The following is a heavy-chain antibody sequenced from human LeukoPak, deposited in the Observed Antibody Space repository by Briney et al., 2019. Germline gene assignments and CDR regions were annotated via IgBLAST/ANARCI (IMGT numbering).Heavy chain of an antibody. J-gene: IGHJ4*02. CDR1: GGSISGYY. CDR2: IHYTGST. CDR3: ARLSEDTVVLPAAMAHYFDY. V-gene: IGHV4-59*08. Sequence: PSETLSLTCTVSGGSISGYYWSWIRQPPGKGLQFIGYIHYTGSTNYNPSLESRVTLSVDTSKNQFSLKLRSVTAADTAVYYCARLSEDTVVLPAAMAHYFDYWGQGTLVTVSS. D-gene: IGHD2-2*01.